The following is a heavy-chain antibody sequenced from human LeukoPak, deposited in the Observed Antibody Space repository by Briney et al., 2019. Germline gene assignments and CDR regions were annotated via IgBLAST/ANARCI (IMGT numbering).Heavy chain of an antibody. V-gene: IGHV4-59*01. CDR3: ARAGYSYGIDGFDI. D-gene: IGHD5-18*01. CDR1: GGSISSYY. Sequence: SETLSLTCTVSGGSISSYYWSWIRQPPGKGLDWVGYIYDSGYTKYNPSLKSRVAISRDTSEHQFSLKLTSVTAADTAVYYCARAGYSYGIDGFDIWGQGAVVTVS. J-gene: IGHJ3*02. CDR2: IYDSGYT.